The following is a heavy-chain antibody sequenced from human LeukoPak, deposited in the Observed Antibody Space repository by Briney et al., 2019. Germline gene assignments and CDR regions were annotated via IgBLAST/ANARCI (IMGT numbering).Heavy chain of an antibody. CDR1: GGSISTYY. CDR3: ARERARYYFDY. CDR2: IYHSGST. Sequence: PSETLSLTCTLSGGSISTYYWSWIRQPPGKGLEWIGYIYHSGSTNYNPSLKSRVTISVDTSKNQFSLKLSSVTAADTAVYYCARERARYYFDYWGQGTLVTVSS. J-gene: IGHJ4*02. V-gene: IGHV4-59*01.